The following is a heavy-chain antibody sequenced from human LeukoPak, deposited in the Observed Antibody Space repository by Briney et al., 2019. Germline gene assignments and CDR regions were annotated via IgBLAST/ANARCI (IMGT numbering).Heavy chain of an antibody. CDR2: ISYIGST. J-gene: IGHJ3*02. CDR3: ARDLVTVTKGFDI. Sequence: SETLSLTCAVSAASFSSHYWTWIRQSPGKGLEWIGYISYIGSTNYNPSLKSRDTISIDTSRNQFSLKLRSVTAADTAVYYCARDLVTVTKGFDIWGQGTMVSVSS. D-gene: IGHD4-17*01. CDR1: AASFSSHY. V-gene: IGHV4-59*11.